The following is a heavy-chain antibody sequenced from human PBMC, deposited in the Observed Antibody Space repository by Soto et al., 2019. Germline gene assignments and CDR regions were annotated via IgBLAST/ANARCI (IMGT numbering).Heavy chain of an antibody. J-gene: IGHJ6*02. CDR2: IYHSGST. Sequence: SETLSLTCTVSGGSITSYYWTWIRQPPGRGPEWIGYIYHSGSTNYNPSLKSRVTISVDTSMNQFSLKLNSVTAADTAVYYCARARRSQYYYYGMDVWGPGTTDTVSS. CDR1: GGSITSYY. V-gene: IGHV4-59*01. CDR3: ARARRSQYYYYGMDV.